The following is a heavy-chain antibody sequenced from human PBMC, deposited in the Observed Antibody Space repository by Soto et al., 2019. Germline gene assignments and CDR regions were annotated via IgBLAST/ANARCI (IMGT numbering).Heavy chain of an antibody. Sequence: PGGSLRLSCAASGFTFSSYGMHWVRQAPGKGLEWVAVKSYDGTNKYYADSVKGRFTISRDNSKNTLYLQMNSLRAEDTAVYYCAKGGYNYGTTAFDYWGLGTLVTVSS. CDR1: GFTFSSYG. J-gene: IGHJ4*02. D-gene: IGHD5-18*01. CDR2: KSYDGTNK. CDR3: AKGGYNYGTTAFDY. V-gene: IGHV3-30*18.